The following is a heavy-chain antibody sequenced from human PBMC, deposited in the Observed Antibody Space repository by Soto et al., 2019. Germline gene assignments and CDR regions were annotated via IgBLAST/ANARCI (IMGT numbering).Heavy chain of an antibody. V-gene: IGHV1-2*04. Sequence: QVQLVQSGAEVKKPGASVKVSCKTSGYTFTDYYMHWVRQAPGQGLEWMGWINPNGSRTNYPQKFQHWVTMTRDTSIITAYMELSRLGSDGTSVYYCARVPNSGYDSGVYGMDVWGQGTTVTVSS. J-gene: IGHJ6*02. CDR2: INPNGSRT. CDR3: ARVPNSGYDSGVYGMDV. CDR1: GYTFTDYY. D-gene: IGHD5-12*01.